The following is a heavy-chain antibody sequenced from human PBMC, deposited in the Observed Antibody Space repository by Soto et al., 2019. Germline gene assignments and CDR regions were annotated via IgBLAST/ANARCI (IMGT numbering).Heavy chain of an antibody. J-gene: IGHJ4*02. CDR2: ISAYNGNT. Sequence: GASVKVSCKASGYTFTSYGISWVRQAPGQGLEWMGWISAYNGNTNYAQKLQGRVTMTTDTSTSTAYMELRSLRSDDTAVYYCARDSGSYSRDYLDYWGQGTLVTVYS. V-gene: IGHV1-18*04. CDR1: GYTFTSYG. CDR3: ARDSGSYSRDYLDY. D-gene: IGHD1-26*01.